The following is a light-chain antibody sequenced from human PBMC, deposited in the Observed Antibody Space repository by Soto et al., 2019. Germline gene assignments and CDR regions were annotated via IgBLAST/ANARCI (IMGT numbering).Light chain of an antibody. CDR3: QHYTNSPLT. J-gene: IGKJ4*01. V-gene: IGKV3-15*01. CDR2: GAS. CDR1: HSVSSR. Sequence: EIVMTQSPATLSVSPGERATLSCRASHSVSSRLAWYQQKPGQAPRLLIYGASNRATGLPARFSGSGSGTEFTLTISRLQSEDFAVYYCQHYTNSPLTFGGGTKVEIK.